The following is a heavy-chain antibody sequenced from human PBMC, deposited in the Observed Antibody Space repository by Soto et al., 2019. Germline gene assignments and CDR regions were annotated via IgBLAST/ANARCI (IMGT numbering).Heavy chain of an antibody. D-gene: IGHD3-3*01. CDR2: IKEDGSEK. CDR3: AKDAGRFFTGGFDP. CDR1: GFTFSSYW. V-gene: IGHV3-7*03. J-gene: IGHJ5*02. Sequence: EVQLVESGGGLVQPGGSLRLSCAASGFTFSSYWMNWVRQAPGKGLEWVANIKEDGSEKNYVDSVKGRFTISRDNSKNPLYLQMNSLRAEDTAVYYCAKDAGRFFTGGFDPWGQGTLVTVSS.